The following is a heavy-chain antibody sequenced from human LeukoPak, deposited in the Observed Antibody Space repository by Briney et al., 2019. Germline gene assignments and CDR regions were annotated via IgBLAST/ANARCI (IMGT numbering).Heavy chain of an antibody. D-gene: IGHD6-25*01. J-gene: IGHJ4*02. CDR3: ARVAAADDYFDY. V-gene: IGHV3-30*14. Sequence: GGSLRLSCAASGFTFSSYAMHWVRQAPGKGLEWVAVISYDGSNKYYADSVKGRFTISRDNDKNTVFLQMSSLRAEDTAVYYCARVAAADDYFDYWGQGTLVTVSS. CDR1: GFTFSSYA. CDR2: ISYDGSNK.